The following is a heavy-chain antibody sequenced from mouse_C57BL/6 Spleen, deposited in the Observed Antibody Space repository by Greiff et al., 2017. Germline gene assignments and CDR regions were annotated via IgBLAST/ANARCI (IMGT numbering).Heavy chain of an antibody. V-gene: IGHV1-64*01. CDR3: AGRDFGSSSPYWYFDF. D-gene: IGHD1-1*01. J-gene: IGHJ1*03. CDR1: GYTFTSYW. Sequence: QVQLQQPGAELVKPGASVKLSCKASGYTFTSYWMHWVKQRPGQGLEWIGMIHPNSGSTNYNEKFKSKATLTVDKSSSTAYMQLSSLTSEDSAVYYCAGRDFGSSSPYWYFDFWGTGTPVTVSS. CDR2: IHPNSGST.